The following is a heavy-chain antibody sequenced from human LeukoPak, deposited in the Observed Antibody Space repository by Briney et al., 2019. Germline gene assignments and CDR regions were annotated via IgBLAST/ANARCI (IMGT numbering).Heavy chain of an antibody. J-gene: IGHJ4*02. CDR2: IYHSGST. D-gene: IGHD5-24*01. CDR3: ARLGDGYKLDN. V-gene: IGHV4-61*08. Sequence: PSETLSLTCTVSGGSISSGGYYWSWIRQHPGKGLEWIGYIYHSGSTNYNPSLKSRVTISVDTSKNQFSLKVNSVTAADTAVYYCARLGDGYKLDNWGQGTLVTVSS. CDR1: GGSISSGGYY.